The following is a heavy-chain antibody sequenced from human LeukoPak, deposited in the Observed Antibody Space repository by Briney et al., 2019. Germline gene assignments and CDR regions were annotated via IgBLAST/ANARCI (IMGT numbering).Heavy chain of an antibody. CDR1: GGSISTGTYY. CDR3: ARGASGDNWFDP. V-gene: IGHV4-61*02. J-gene: IGHJ5*02. CDR2: IYTTGTT. Sequence: PSQTLSLTCTGSGGSISTGTYYWSWMRQPAGKGLEWIGRIYTTGTTNYNPSLKIRVTMSLDTSKNQLSLRLTSVTAADTAVYYCARGASGDNWFDPWGQGTLLTVSS. D-gene: IGHD1-26*01.